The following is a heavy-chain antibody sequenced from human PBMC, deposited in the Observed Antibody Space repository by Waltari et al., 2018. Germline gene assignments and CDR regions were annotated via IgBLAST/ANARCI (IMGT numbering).Heavy chain of an antibody. J-gene: IGHJ4*02. Sequence: EVQLVESGGGLVQPGGSLRLSCAASGFTFSTSAMSWVRQAPGKGLEWVSGISGTGDSPYYADSVKGRFTISRDNSKNTLYLQMNNLRAEDTAVYYCAAWGAYSSAFWGQGTLVTVSS. V-gene: IGHV3-23*04. CDR1: GFTFSTSA. CDR3: AAWGAYSSAF. D-gene: IGHD6-6*01. CDR2: ISGTGDSP.